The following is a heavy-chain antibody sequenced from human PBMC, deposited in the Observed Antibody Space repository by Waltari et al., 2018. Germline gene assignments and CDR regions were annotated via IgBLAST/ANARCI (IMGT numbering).Heavy chain of an antibody. CDR3: AKDNGYSLDY. D-gene: IGHD5-18*01. V-gene: IGHV3-9*01. CDR1: GFRFEDYA. Sequence: EVQLVESGGASVEHGRSLRLSCSAPGFRFEDYAMHWVRQVPGKGLEWVSGLSWNSGSIIYADSVKGRFTISRDNARNSLFLQMTSLRPDDTALYYCAKDNGYSLDYWGHGTLVTVTS. CDR2: LSWNSGSI. J-gene: IGHJ4*01.